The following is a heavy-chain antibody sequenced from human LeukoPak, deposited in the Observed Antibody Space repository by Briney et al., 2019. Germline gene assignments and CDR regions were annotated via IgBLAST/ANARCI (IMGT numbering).Heavy chain of an antibody. CDR2: IAYEDGRNE. CDR3: AKERPEEYYGSGSYFDY. J-gene: IGHJ4*02. D-gene: IGHD3-10*01. CDR1: GFTFRSYV. V-gene: IGHV3-30*18. Sequence: GGSLRLSCAASGFTFRSYVMHWVRQAPGKGLEWVAAIAYEDGRNEYYADSVKGRFTISRDNSKNTVYLQMNSPRAEDTAVYYCAKERPEEYYGSGSYFDYWGQGTLVTVSS.